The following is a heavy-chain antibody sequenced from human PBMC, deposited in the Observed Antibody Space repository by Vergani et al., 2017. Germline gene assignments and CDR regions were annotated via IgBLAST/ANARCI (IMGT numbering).Heavy chain of an antibody. D-gene: IGHD3-3*01. J-gene: IGHJ4*02. CDR3: ASRREWLDY. CDR2: INHSGST. CDR1: GGSFSGYY. V-gene: IGHV4-34*01. Sequence: QVQLQESGPGLVKPSETLSLTCAVYGGSFSGYYWSWIRQPPGKGLEWIGEINHSGSTNYNPSLKSRVTISVDTSKNEFSLKLSSVTAADTAVYYCASRREWLDYWGQGTLVTVSS.